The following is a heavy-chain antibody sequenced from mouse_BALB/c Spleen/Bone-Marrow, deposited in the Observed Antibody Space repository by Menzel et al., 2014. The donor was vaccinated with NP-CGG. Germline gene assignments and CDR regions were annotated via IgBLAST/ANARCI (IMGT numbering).Heavy chain of an antibody. D-gene: IGHD1-1*01. V-gene: IGHV5-4*02. CDR3: AREYGTNYDYYFDV. J-gene: IGHJ1*01. CDR1: GFTFSDYY. CDR2: ISDGGSYT. Sequence: EVKVVDSGGGLVKLGGSLKLSCAASGFTFSDYYMYWVRQTPEKRLEWVATISDGGSYTYYPDSVKGRFTVSRDNAKNNLYLQMSSLKSEDTAMYYCAREYGTNYDYYFDVWGAGTTVTVSS.